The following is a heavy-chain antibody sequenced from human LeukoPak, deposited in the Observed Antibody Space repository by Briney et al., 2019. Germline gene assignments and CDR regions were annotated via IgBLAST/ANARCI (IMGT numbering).Heavy chain of an antibody. V-gene: IGHV4-34*01. CDR2: INHSGST. J-gene: IGHJ4*02. CDR1: GGSFSGYY. Sequence: KPSETLSLTCAVYGGSFSGYYWSWIRQPPGKGLEWIGEINHSGSTNYNPSLKSRVTISVDTSKNQFSLRLSSVTAADTAVYYCARRIAGIRRKGRDGYNSVYFDYWGQGTLVTVSS. CDR3: ARRIAGIRRKGRDGYNSVYFDY. D-gene: IGHD5-24*01.